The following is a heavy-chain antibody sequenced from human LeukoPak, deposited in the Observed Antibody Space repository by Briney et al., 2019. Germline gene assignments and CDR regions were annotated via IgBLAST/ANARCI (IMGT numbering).Heavy chain of an antibody. D-gene: IGHD3-3*01. CDR3: ARDFSYYYGMDV. J-gene: IGHJ6*02. CDR2: IWYDGSNK. V-gene: IGHV3-33*08. Sequence: PGGSLRLSCAASGFTFTTYWMHWVRQAPGKGLEWVAVIWYDGSNKYYTDSVKGRFTISRDNSKNTLYLQMNSLRAEDTAVYYCARDFSYYYGMDVWGQGTTVTVSS. CDR1: GFTFTTYW.